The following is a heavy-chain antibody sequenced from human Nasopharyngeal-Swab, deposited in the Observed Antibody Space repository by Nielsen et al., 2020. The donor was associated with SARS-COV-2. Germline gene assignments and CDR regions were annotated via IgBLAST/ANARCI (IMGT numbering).Heavy chain of an antibody. J-gene: IGHJ4*02. V-gene: IGHV3-21*01. CDR1: GFTFSSHS. Sequence: GESLKISCAASGFTFSSHSMNRVRQAPGKGLEWVSSINSSSSYINYADSVKGRFTISRDNAKNSLYPQMNSLRAEDTAVYYCARGVDWLRLPSDYWGQGTLVTVSS. CDR3: ARGVDWLRLPSDY. D-gene: IGHD5-12*01. CDR2: INSSSSYI.